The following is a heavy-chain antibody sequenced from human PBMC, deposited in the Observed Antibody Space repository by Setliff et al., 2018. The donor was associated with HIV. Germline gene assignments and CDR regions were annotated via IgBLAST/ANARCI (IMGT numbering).Heavy chain of an antibody. V-gene: IGHV1-46*01. Sequence: ASVKVSCKASGYTFTSYYMHWVRQAPGQGLEWMGIINPSGGSTNYAQKFQGRFTMTRDTSTSTGYMELSSLRSEDTAVYYCARAGRSGSYNHYYYYYMDVWGKGTTVTVSS. CDR1: GYTFTSYY. J-gene: IGHJ6*03. CDR3: ARAGRSGSYNHYYYYYMDV. D-gene: IGHD1-26*01. CDR2: INPSGGST.